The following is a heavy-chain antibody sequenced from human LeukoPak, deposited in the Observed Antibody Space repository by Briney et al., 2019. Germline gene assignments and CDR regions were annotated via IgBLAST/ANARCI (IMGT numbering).Heavy chain of an antibody. CDR1: GFTFSSYW. V-gene: IGHV3-33*08. J-gene: IGHJ4*02. CDR3: ARVDRASGSYFDY. Sequence: PGGSLRLSCAASGFTFSSYWMSWVRQAPGKGLEWVAVIWYDGSNKYYADSVKGRFTISRDNSKNTLYLQMNSLRAEDTAVYYCARVDRASGSYFDYWGQGTLVTVSS. CDR2: IWYDGSNK. D-gene: IGHD3-10*01.